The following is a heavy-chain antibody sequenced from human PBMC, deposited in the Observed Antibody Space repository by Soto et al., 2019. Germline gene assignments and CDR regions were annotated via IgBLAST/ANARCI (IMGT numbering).Heavy chain of an antibody. Sequence: SETLSLTCAVSSDSISSSNWWNWVRQSPGKGLEWIGEISHRGTTNYNPSLKSRVTISVDTSKNQFSLKLSSVTAADTAVYYCARHSAKLSMVSNWFDPWGQGTLVTVSS. J-gene: IGHJ5*02. CDR2: ISHRGTT. V-gene: IGHV4-4*02. CDR3: ARHSAKLSMVSNWFDP. D-gene: IGHD3-10*01. CDR1: SDSISSSNW.